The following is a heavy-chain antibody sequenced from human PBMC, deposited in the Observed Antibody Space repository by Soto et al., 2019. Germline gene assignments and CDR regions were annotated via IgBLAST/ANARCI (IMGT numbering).Heavy chain of an antibody. J-gene: IGHJ4*02. CDR2: IYHSGST. Sequence: QVQLQESGPGLVKPSGTLSLTCAVSGGSISSSNWWSWVRQPPGKGLEWIGEIYHSGSTNYNPSLKSRVTTSVDKAKNQFTLKLSSVTAADTAVYYCARIAAAGTNFGYWGQGTLVTVSS. CDR3: ARIAAAGTNFGY. D-gene: IGHD6-13*01. CDR1: GGSISSSNW. V-gene: IGHV4-4*02.